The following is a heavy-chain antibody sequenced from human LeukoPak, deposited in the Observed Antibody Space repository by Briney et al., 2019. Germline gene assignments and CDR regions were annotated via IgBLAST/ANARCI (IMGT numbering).Heavy chain of an antibody. J-gene: IGHJ4*02. V-gene: IGHV3-30*02. D-gene: IGHD3-3*01. CDR2: IRYDGSNK. Sequence: GGSLRLSCAASGFTFSSYGMHWVRQAPGKGLEWVAFIRYDGSNKYYADSVKGRFTISRDNSKNTLYLQMNSLRAEDTAVYYCARDYDFWSGYGGDYWGQGTLVTVSS. CDR3: ARDYDFWSGYGGDY. CDR1: GFTFSSYG.